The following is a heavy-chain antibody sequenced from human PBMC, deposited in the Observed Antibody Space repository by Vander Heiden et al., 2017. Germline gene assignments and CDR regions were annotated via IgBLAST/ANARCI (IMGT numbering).Heavy chain of an antibody. V-gene: IGHV4-4*02. CDR2: IYHSGST. Sequence: QVQLQESGPGLVKPSVTLSLTCAVSGGSISSSNWWSWVRQPPGKGLEWIGEIYHSGSTNYNPSLKSRVTRAVDKSKNQFSLKLSSVTAADTAVYYCARELPNYDYVWGSYRIDAFDIWGQGTMVTVSS. CDR1: GGSISSSNW. CDR3: ARELPNYDYVWGSYRIDAFDI. J-gene: IGHJ3*02. D-gene: IGHD3-16*02.